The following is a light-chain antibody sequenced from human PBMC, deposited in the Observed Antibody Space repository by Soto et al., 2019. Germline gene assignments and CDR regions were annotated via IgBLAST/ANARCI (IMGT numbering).Light chain of an antibody. CDR1: SSDVGTYNS. J-gene: IGLJ1*01. CDR3: SSYTSSSSYV. Sequence: QSALTQPASVSGSPGQSITISCTGTSSDVGTYNSVSWYQQYPGKAPKLMIHDVSNRPSGVSNRFSGSKSGNTASLTTSGLQAEDEADYYCSSYTSSSSYVFRSGTKVPVL. CDR2: DVS. V-gene: IGLV2-14*01.